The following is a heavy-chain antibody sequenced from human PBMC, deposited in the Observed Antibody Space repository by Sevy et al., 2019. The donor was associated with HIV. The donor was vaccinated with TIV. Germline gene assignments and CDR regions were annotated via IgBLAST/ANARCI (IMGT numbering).Heavy chain of an antibody. CDR3: ARDRRYGDIDY. CDR1: GYTFSNYG. CDR2: ISAYNGNT. D-gene: IGHD3-16*01. J-gene: IGHJ4*02. Sequence: ASVKVSCKASGYTFSNYGFSWVRQAPGQGLEWMGWISAYNGNTNYTKKLQGRVTMTTDTSTSTAYMELRSLISDDTAVYYCARDRRYGDIDYWGQGTLVTVSS. V-gene: IGHV1-18*04.